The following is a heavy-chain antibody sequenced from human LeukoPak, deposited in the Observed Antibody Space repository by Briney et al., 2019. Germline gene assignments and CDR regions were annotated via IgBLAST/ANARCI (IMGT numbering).Heavy chain of an antibody. Sequence: PSKTLSLTCTVSGDSISSSSYYWSWIRQPPGKGLEWIGEINRSGSTNYNPSLKSRVTISVDTSKNQFSLKLSSVTAADTAVYYCARERGITMVRGVISPVWGKGTTVTVSS. CDR2: INRSGST. V-gene: IGHV4-39*07. CDR1: GDSISSSSYY. J-gene: IGHJ6*04. CDR3: ARERGITMVRGVISPV. D-gene: IGHD3-10*01.